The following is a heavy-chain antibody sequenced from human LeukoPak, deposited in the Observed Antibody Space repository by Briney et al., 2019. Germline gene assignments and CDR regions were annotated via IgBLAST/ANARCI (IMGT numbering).Heavy chain of an antibody. J-gene: IGHJ4*02. D-gene: IGHD6-6*01. CDR1: GFTFSSYW. Sequence: GSLRLSCAASGFTFSSYWMHWVRQAPGKGLVWVSRINTDGSSTSYADSVKGRFTISRDNAKNTLYLQMNSLRAEDTAVYYCARGYSSSSTHFDYWGQGTLVTVSS. CDR3: ARGYSSSSTHFDY. V-gene: IGHV3-74*01. CDR2: INTDGSST.